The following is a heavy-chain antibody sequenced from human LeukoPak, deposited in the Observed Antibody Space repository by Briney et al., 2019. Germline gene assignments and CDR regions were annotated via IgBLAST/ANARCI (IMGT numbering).Heavy chain of an antibody. CDR1: GGSFSGYY. CDR3: ARVTAVTDY. D-gene: IGHD6-19*01. Sequence: SETLSLTCAVYGGSFSGYYWSWIRQPPGKGLEWIGEINHSGSTNYNPSLKSRVTISVDTSKNQFSLKLSSVTAADTAVNYCARVTAVTDYWGQGTLVTVSS. V-gene: IGHV4-34*01. J-gene: IGHJ4*02. CDR2: INHSGST.